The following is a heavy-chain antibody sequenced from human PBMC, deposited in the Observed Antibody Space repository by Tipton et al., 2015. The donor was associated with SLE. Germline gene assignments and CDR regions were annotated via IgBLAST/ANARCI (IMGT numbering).Heavy chain of an antibody. CDR2: IYYSGST. D-gene: IGHD3-10*01. CDR3: ASLRTEYYYGSRADY. Sequence: LRLSCTVSGGSISSGSYYWGWIRQPPGKGLEWIGSIYYSGSTYYNPSLKSRVTISVDTSKNQFSLKLSSVTAADTAVYYCASLRTEYYYGSRADYWGQGTLVTVSS. V-gene: IGHV4-39*01. J-gene: IGHJ4*02. CDR1: GGSISSGSYY.